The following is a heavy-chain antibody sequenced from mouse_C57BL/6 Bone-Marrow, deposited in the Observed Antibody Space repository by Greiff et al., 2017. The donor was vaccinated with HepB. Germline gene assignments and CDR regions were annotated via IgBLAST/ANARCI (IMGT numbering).Heavy chain of an antibody. V-gene: IGHV6-6*01. D-gene: IGHD1-1*01. Sequence: EVQLVESGGGLVQPGGSMKLSCAASGFTFSDAWMDWVRQSPEKGLEWVAEIRNKANNHATYYAESVKGRFTISRDDSKSSVYLQMNSLRAEDTGIYYCTSFYYYGSSYYFDYWGQGTTLTVSS. CDR2: IRNKANNHAT. J-gene: IGHJ2*01. CDR3: TSFYYYGSSYYFDY. CDR1: GFTFSDAW.